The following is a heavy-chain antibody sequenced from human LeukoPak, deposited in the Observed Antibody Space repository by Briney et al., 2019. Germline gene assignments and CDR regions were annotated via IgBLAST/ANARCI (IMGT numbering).Heavy chain of an antibody. Sequence: ASVKVSCKASGYTFTSYAMNWVRQAPGQGLEWMGWINTNTGNPTYAQGFTGRFVFSLDTPVSTAYLQISSLTAEDTAVYYCARGVGAYISLDYWGQGTLVTVSS. V-gene: IGHV7-4-1*02. CDR3: ARGVGAYISLDY. CDR2: INTNTGNP. CDR1: GYTFTSYA. J-gene: IGHJ4*02. D-gene: IGHD1-26*01.